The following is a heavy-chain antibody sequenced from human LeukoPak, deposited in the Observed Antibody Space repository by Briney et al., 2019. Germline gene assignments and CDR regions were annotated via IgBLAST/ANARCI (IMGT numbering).Heavy chain of an antibody. Sequence: SETLSLTCTVSGGSISSYYWSWIRQPPGKGLEWIGYIHTSGSTNYNPSLKSRVTISVDTSKNQFSLKLSSVTAADTAVYYCARSSTYYYYYYMDVWGKGTTVTVSS. D-gene: IGHD2-2*01. CDR1: GGSISSYY. V-gene: IGHV4-4*09. CDR3: ARSSTYYYYYYMDV. CDR2: IHTSGST. J-gene: IGHJ6*03.